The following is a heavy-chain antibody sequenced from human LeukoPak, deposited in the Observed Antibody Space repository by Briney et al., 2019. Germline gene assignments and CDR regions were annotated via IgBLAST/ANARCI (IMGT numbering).Heavy chain of an antibody. V-gene: IGHV4-39*01. D-gene: IGHD6-6*01. CDR2: IYYSGST. J-gene: IGHJ5*02. Sequence: PSETLSLTCTVSGGSISSSSYYWGWVRQPPGKGLEWIGSIYYSGSTYYNPSLKSRVTISVDTSKNQFSLKLSSVTAADTAVYYCARLWGSSCLDPWGQGTLVTVSS. CDR3: ARLWGSSCLDP. CDR1: GGSISSSSYY.